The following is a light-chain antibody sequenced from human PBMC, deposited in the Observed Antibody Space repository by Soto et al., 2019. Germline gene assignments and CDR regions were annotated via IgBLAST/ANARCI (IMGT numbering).Light chain of an antibody. CDR1: QSLLHSNGYNY. CDR2: LGS. V-gene: IGKV2-28*01. CDR3: MQPLQTAPS. Sequence: DIVMTQSPLSLPVTPGEPASISCRSSQSLLHSNGYNYLDWYLQKPGQSPQLLIYLGSNRASGVPARFSGSGSGTDFTLKISRVEAEDVGVYYCMQPLQTAPSFGGGTKVEIK. J-gene: IGKJ4*01.